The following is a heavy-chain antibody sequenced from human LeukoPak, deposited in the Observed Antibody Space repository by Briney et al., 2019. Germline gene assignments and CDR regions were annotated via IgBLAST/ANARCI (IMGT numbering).Heavy chain of an antibody. CDR3: ARGADLSAYYFDY. CDR2: INHSGST. CDR1: GGSFSGYY. D-gene: IGHD2-21*02. V-gene: IGHV4-34*01. J-gene: IGHJ4*02. Sequence: SETLSLTCAVYGGSFSGYYWSWIRQPPGKGLEWIGEINHSGSTNYNPSLKSRVAISVDTSKNQFSLKLSSVTAADTAVYYCARGADLSAYYFDYWGQGTLVTVSS.